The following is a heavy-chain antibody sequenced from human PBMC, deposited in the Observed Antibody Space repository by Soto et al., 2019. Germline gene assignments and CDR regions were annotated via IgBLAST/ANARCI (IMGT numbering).Heavy chain of an antibody. V-gene: IGHV3-30-3*01. CDR3: ARENPLSSIAARRYFDY. J-gene: IGHJ4*02. Sequence: GGSLRLSCAASGFTFSSYAMHWVRQAPGKGLEWVAVISYDGSNKYYADSVKGRFTISRDNSKNTLYLQMNSLRAEDTAVYYCARENPLSSIAARRYFDYWGRGTLVTVSS. D-gene: IGHD6-6*01. CDR1: GFTFSSYA. CDR2: ISYDGSNK.